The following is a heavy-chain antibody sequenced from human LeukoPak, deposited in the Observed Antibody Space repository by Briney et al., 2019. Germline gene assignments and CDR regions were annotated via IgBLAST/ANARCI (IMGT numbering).Heavy chain of an antibody. J-gene: IGHJ3*02. CDR3: ALIIVEVMEGDAIDI. D-gene: IGHD3-22*01. V-gene: IGHV3-30*02. CDR2: IRYDGSNK. Sequence: PGGSLSLSCAASGFTFSSYGMHWVRQAPGKGLEWVAFIRYDGSNKYYADSGKGRFTLSRDNSKTTLYMQMNRLRGEDTTVYYCALIIVEVMEGDAIDIWGQGTMVTVSS. CDR1: GFTFSSYG.